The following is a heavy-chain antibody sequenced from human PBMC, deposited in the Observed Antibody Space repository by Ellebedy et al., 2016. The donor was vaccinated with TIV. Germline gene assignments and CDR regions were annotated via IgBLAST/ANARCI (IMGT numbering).Heavy chain of an antibody. CDR2: IYSTGDT. J-gene: IGHJ4*02. Sequence: PGGSLRLSCAASGFTVSNNYMRWVRQAPGKGLEWVSLIYSTGDTHYADFVKGRFTTSRDNSKNTLYLQMNSLRIEDTAVYYCARDGGAARTAPPDYWGQGTLVTVSS. V-gene: IGHV3-66*01. CDR1: GFTVSNNY. D-gene: IGHD6-6*01. CDR3: ARDGGAARTAPPDY.